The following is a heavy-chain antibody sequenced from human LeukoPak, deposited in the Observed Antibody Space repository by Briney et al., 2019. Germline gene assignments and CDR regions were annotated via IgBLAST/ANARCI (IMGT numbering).Heavy chain of an antibody. CDR3: ARGDSNYVANY. CDR1: GGSFSGYY. CDR2: INHSGST. Sequence: PSETLSLTCAVYGGSFSGYYWSWIRRPPGKGLEWIGEINHSGSTNYNPSLKSRVTISVDTSKNQFSLKLSSVTAADTAVYYCARGDSNYVANYWGQGTLVTVSS. J-gene: IGHJ4*02. D-gene: IGHD4-11*01. V-gene: IGHV4-34*01.